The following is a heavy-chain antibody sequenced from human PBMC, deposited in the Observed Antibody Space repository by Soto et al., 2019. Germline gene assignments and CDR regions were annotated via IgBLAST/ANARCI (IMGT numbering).Heavy chain of an antibody. J-gene: IGHJ3*02. V-gene: IGHV4-39*01. D-gene: IGHD6-19*01. CDR3: ARYPSIAVAGTKVTDAFDI. Sequence: SETLSLTCTVSGGSISSSGSYWGWIRQPPGKGLEWIGCIYYTGSTYYNPSLKSQVTISVDTSKNQFSLKLSSVTAADTAVYYCARYPSIAVAGTKVTDAFDIWGQGTMVTVS. CDR2: IYYTGST. CDR1: GGSISSSGSY.